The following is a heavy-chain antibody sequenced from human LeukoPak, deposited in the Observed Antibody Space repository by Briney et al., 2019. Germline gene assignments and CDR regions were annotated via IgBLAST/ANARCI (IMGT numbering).Heavy chain of an antibody. CDR1: GGSISSSSYY. D-gene: IGHD3-3*01. J-gene: IGHJ5*02. CDR2: IYYSGST. CDR3: ARDYYDFWSGYYPNWFDP. Sequence: SETLSLTCTVSGGSISSSSYYWGWIRQPPGKGLEWIGSIYYSGSTYYNPSLKSRVSISVDTSKNQFSLKLSSVTAADTAVYYCARDYYDFWSGYYPNWFDPWGQGTLVTVSS. V-gene: IGHV4-39*07.